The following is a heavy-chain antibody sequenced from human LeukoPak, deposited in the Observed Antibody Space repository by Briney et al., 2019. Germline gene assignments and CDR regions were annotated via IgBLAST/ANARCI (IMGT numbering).Heavy chain of an antibody. D-gene: IGHD3-3*01. Sequence: GGSLRLSCAASEFTFSSYTMHWVRQAPGKGLEWVAVISYDGSNEYYADSVKGRFTISRDNSKSTLYLQMNSLRAEDATMYHCARAPSGYYPYFDYWGQGTLVTVSS. CDR1: EFTFSSYT. J-gene: IGHJ4*02. V-gene: IGHV3-30*04. CDR3: ARAPSGYYPYFDY. CDR2: ISYDGSNE.